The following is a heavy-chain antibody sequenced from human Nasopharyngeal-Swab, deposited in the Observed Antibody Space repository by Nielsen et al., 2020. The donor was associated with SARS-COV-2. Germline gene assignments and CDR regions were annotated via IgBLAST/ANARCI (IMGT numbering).Heavy chain of an antibody. CDR2: IYSGGST. CDR3: TREGFTSSSRGVDY. Sequence: GESLKISCAASGFTVSNHYMSWVRQAPGKGLEWVSVIYSGGSTNYADSVKGRFTISRDNSQNTVFLQMNSLRADDTAVYYCTREGFTSSSRGVDYWGQGTLVTVSS. J-gene: IGHJ4*02. D-gene: IGHD6-6*01. V-gene: IGHV3-66*01. CDR1: GFTVSNHY.